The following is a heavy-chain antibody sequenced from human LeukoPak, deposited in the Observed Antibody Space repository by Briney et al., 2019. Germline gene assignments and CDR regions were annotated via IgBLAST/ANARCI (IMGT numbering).Heavy chain of an antibody. CDR1: GFTFSSYE. V-gene: IGHV3-48*03. Sequence: GGSLRLSCAASGFTFSSYEMNWVRQAPGKGLEWVSYISSSGSTIYYADSVKGRFTTSRDNSKNSLYLQMNSLKTEDTALYYCAKDRDCSITSCYPDWFDPWGQGTLVTVSS. CDR3: AKDRDCSITSCYPDWFDP. D-gene: IGHD2-2*01. J-gene: IGHJ5*02. CDR2: ISSSGSTI.